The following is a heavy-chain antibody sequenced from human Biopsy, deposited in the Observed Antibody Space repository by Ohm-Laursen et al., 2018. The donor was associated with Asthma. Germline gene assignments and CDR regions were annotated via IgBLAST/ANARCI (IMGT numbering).Heavy chain of an antibody. D-gene: IGHD1-1*01. Sequence: SLRLSCAASGFSFSSFAIHWVRQAPGKGLEWVGVISKDASTQDYADSVKGRFTMARDNSKNTLDLQINSLREEDTAVYYCVRDGTDDAFDIWGQGTVVSVSS. CDR2: ISKDASTQ. CDR3: VRDGTDDAFDI. J-gene: IGHJ3*02. CDR1: GFSFSSFA. V-gene: IGHV3-30*01.